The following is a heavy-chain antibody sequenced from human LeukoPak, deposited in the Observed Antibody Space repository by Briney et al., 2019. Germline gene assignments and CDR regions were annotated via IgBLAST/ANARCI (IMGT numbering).Heavy chain of an antibody. CDR2: INHSGST. J-gene: IGHJ4*02. CDR3: ARRPSGGALDY. CDR1: GGSFSGYY. V-gene: IGHV4-34*01. Sequence: PSETLSLTCAVYGGSFSGYYWSWIRQPPGKGLEWIGEINHSGSTNYNPSLKSRVTISVDTSKNQFSLKLSSVTAADTAVYYCARRPSGGALDYWGQGTLVTVSS. D-gene: IGHD1-26*01.